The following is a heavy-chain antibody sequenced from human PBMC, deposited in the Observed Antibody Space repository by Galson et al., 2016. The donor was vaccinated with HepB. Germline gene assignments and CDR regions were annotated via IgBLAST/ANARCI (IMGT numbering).Heavy chain of an antibody. D-gene: IGHD3-10*01. CDR3: ARVQHRYYDSRSPMADH. CDR1: GFSLNNGRMG. Sequence: ALVKPTQTLTLTCTVSGFSLNNGRMGVSWIRQPPGKALEWLAHIFPSDEKSYSTSLKSRLTISKDTSKSQVVLTMTNMDPVDTATYFCARVQHRYYDSRSPMADHWGQGTLVTVSS. CDR2: IFPSDEK. V-gene: IGHV2-26*01. J-gene: IGHJ4*02.